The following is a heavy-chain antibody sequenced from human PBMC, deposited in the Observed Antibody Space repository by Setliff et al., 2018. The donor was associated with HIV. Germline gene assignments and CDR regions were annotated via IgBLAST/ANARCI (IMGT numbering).Heavy chain of an antibody. CDR3: ARAPRYYRGWYIPEYFDN. CDR1: GGSISSVNYY. Sequence: SETLSLTCNVSGGSISSVNYYWNWIRQPAGKGLEWIGRIYASGSPTYNSSLESRVTTSVDTSKNHFSLRLNSVTAADTAVYFCARAPRYYRGWYIPEYFDNWGEGTLVTVSS. V-gene: IGHV4-61*02. J-gene: IGHJ4*02. D-gene: IGHD6-19*01. CDR2: IYASGSP.